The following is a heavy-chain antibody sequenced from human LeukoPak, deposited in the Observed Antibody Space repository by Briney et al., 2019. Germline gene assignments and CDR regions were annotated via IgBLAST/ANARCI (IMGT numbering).Heavy chain of an antibody. CDR1: GFTFSSYW. V-gene: IGHV3-7*05. D-gene: IGHD2-15*01. CDR2: IKEDGSEK. CDR3: ARTGFEAFVI. Sequence: PGGSLILSCVASGFTFSSYWMSWVRQAPGKGLEWVANIKEDGSEKYYVDSVKGRFTISRDNAKNSVYLQMNSLRAEDTAVYYCARTGFEAFVIWGQGTMVTVSS. J-gene: IGHJ3*02.